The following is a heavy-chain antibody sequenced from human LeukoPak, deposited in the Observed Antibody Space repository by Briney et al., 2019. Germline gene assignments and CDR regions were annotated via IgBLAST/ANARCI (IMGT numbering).Heavy chain of an antibody. CDR1: GFTFSNHP. V-gene: IGHV3-64*02. D-gene: IGHD3/OR15-3a*01. CDR3: ARAFRPASDPHDFYDF. J-gene: IGHJ3*01. Sequence: GGSLRLSCAASGFTFSNHPMHWVRQTPGKRLEYVSAISPRGDGTWYADSVKDRFTISRDNSKNTMYLQMGSLRPEDMGVYYCARAFRPASDPHDFYDFWGRGTTVTVSS. CDR2: ISPRGDGT.